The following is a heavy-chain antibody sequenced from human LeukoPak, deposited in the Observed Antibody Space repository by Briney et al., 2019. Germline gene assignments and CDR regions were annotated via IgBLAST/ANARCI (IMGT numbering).Heavy chain of an antibody. CDR2: IYYSGST. Sequence: PSETLSLTCTVSGGSISSYYWSWIRQPPGKGLEWIGYIYYSGSTNYNPSLKSRVTISVDTSKNQFSLKLSSVTAADTAVYYCARSLGGNGRRWANGRHAFDIWGQGTMVTVSS. J-gene: IGHJ3*02. CDR1: GGSISSYY. V-gene: IGHV4-59*12. CDR3: ARSLGGNGRRWANGRHAFDI. D-gene: IGHD4-23*01.